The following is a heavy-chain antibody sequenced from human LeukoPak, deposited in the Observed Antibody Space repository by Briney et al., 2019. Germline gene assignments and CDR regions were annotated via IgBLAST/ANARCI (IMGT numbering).Heavy chain of an antibody. D-gene: IGHD1-14*01. CDR1: GGSISSYY. CDR3: ARAPRKDYYYGMDV. Sequence: SETLSLTCTVSGGSISSYYWSWIRQPPGKGLEWIGYIYYSGSTNYNPSLKSRVTISVDTSKNRFSLRLSSVTAAATAVYYCARAPRKDYYYGMDVWGKRATVTVS. V-gene: IGHV4-59*01. CDR2: IYYSGST. J-gene: IGHJ6*04.